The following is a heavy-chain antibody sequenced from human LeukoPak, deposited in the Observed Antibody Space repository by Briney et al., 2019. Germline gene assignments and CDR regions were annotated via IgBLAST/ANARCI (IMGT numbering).Heavy chain of an antibody. D-gene: IGHD6-6*01. Sequence: GGSLRLSCAASRFRFSSYGMHWVRQAPGKGLEWVAVISYDGSNKYYADSVKGRFTISRDNSKNTLYLQMNSLRAEDTAVYYCARDGYSSSSGDAFDIWGQGTMVTVSS. CDR3: ARDGYSSSSGDAFDI. CDR2: ISYDGSNK. J-gene: IGHJ3*02. V-gene: IGHV3-30*19. CDR1: RFRFSSYG.